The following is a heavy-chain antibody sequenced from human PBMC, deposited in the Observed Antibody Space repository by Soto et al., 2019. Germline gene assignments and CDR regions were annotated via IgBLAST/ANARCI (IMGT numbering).Heavy chain of an antibody. V-gene: IGHV1-3*01. CDR3: ARDDLILRGPYYYYYGMDV. CDR2: INAGNGNT. D-gene: IGHD3-10*01. CDR1: GYTFTSYA. Sequence: ASVKVSCKASGYTFTSYAMHWVRQAPGQRLEWMGWINAGNGNTKYSQKFQGRVTITRDTSASTAYMELSSLRSEDTAVYYCARDDLILRGPYYYYYGMDVWGQGTTVTVSS. J-gene: IGHJ6*02.